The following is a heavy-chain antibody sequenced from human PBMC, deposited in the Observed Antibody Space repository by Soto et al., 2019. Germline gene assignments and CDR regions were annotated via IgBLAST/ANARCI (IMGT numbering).Heavy chain of an antibody. J-gene: IGHJ4*02. CDR1: GGSNSSDY. V-gene: IGHV4-59*01. Sequence: NPSETLSLTCTVAGGSNSSDYWSWIRQPPGKGLEWIGYIYYSGSTNYNPSLKSRVTISVDTSKNQFSLKLSSVTAADTAVYYCARGLQYPIDFDYWGQGTLVTVSS. D-gene: IGHD4-4*01. CDR2: IYYSGST. CDR3: ARGLQYPIDFDY.